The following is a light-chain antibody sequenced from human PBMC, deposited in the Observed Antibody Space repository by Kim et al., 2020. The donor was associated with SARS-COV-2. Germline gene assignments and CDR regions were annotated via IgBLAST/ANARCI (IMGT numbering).Light chain of an antibody. CDR3: QQYSNSPHT. V-gene: IGKV3-20*01. J-gene: IGKJ1*01. Sequence: EIVLTQSPGTLSLSPGERATLSCRASQSVSSSYLAWYQQKPGQAPRLLIYDASSRANGVPDRFSGNGSGTDFTLTITRLEPEDFAVYYCQQYSNSPHTFGQGTKVEIK. CDR2: DAS. CDR1: QSVSSSY.